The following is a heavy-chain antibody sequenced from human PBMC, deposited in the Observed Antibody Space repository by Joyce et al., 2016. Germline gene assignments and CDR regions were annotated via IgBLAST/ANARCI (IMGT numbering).Heavy chain of an antibody. D-gene: IGHD6-19*01. CDR3: ARGSHKSGWS. Sequence: QVHLQQSGPGLVKPSQTLSLTCEISGDTVSSTIAAWSWIRQSPSGGLEWLARAYYRSQWFSDYAESVKSRIIINPDTSKNQLSLQLNSVTPEDTAVYYCARGSHKSGWSWGQGTLVTVSS. CDR1: GDTVSSTIAA. J-gene: IGHJ5*02. V-gene: IGHV6-1*01. CDR2: AYYRSQWFS.